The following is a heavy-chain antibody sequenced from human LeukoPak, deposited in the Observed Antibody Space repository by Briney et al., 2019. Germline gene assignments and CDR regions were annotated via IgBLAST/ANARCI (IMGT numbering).Heavy chain of an antibody. CDR1: GFPFTSYS. V-gene: IGHV3-23*01. D-gene: IGHD1-26*01. J-gene: IGHJ4*02. CDR3: AKGGKWDVTPFDY. CDR2: ISGGGGST. Sequence: GGSLILSCAASGFPFTSYSMNWVRQAPGKGLEWVSTISGGGGSTYYADSVKGRFTISRDNSKNTLYLQVNSLRAEDTAVYYCAKGGKWDVTPFDYWGQGTLVTVSS.